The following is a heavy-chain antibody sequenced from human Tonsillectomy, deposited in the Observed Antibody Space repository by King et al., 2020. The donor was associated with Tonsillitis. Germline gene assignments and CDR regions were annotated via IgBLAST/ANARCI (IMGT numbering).Heavy chain of an antibody. D-gene: IGHD5-18*01. CDR2: IFRTGST. Sequence: QLQESGPGLVKPSETLSLTCTVSGDSINTYYWSWIRQPPGKGLEWIGYIFRTGSTKYNPSLKSRVTMSVDTSKNQFSLKLSSVAAADSAVYYCARAGVRGYSSAWGLLLGAFDIWGQGTTVTVSS. CDR3: ARAGVRGYSSAWGLLLGAFDI. V-gene: IGHV4-59*01. CDR1: GDSINTYY. J-gene: IGHJ3*02.